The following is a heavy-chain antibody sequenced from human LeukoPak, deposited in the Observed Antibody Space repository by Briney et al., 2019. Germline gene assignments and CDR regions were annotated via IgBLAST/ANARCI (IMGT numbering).Heavy chain of an antibody. CDR1: GFTFSSYG. CDR3: AREAGTGERWYFDL. V-gene: IGHV3-33*01. J-gene: IGHJ2*01. Sequence: GGSLRLSCAASGFTFSSYGMHWVRQAPGKGLEWVAVIWYDGSNKYYADSVKGRFTISRDNSKNTLYLQMNSLRAEDTAVYYCAREAGTGERWYFDLWGRGTLVTVSS. D-gene: IGHD7-27*01. CDR2: IWYDGSNK.